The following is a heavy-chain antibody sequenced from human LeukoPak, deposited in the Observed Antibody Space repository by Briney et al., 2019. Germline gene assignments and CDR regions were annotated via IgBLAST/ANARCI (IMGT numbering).Heavy chain of an antibody. J-gene: IGHJ6*02. CDR1: GGSISSYY. CDR3: ARDNLSGRYGMDV. Sequence: SETLSLTCTVSGGSISSYYWSWIRQPPGKGLEWIGYIYYSGITNYNPSLKSRVTISVDTSMNQFSLRLSSVTAADTAVYYCARDNLSGRYGMDVWGQGTTVTVSS. D-gene: IGHD3-16*02. CDR2: IYYSGIT. V-gene: IGHV4-59*01.